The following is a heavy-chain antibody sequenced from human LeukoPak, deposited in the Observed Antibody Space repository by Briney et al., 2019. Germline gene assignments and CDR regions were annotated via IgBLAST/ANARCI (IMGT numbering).Heavy chain of an antibody. D-gene: IGHD6-13*01. V-gene: IGHV7-4-1*02. Sequence: ASVKVSCKASGYTFTTYGISWVRQAPGQGLEWMGWINTNTGNPTYAQGFTGRFVFSLDTSVSTAYLQISSLKAEDTAVYYCARDINLYSSSFDYWGQGTLVTVSS. CDR3: ARDINLYSSSFDY. CDR1: GYTFTTYG. CDR2: INTNTGNP. J-gene: IGHJ4*02.